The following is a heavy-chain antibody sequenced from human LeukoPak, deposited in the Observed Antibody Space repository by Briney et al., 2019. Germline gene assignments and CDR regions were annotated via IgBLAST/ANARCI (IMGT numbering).Heavy chain of an antibody. D-gene: IGHD4-11*01. J-gene: IGHJ5*02. CDR1: GCTFTGYY. Sequence: GASVKVSCKASGCTFTGYYMHWVRQAPGQGLEWMGWINPNSGGTNYAQMFQGRVTMTRDTSISTAYMELSRLRSDDTAVYYCARDMTTVTTGWFDPWGQGTLVTVSS. V-gene: IGHV1-2*02. CDR2: INPNSGGT. CDR3: ARDMTTVTTGWFDP.